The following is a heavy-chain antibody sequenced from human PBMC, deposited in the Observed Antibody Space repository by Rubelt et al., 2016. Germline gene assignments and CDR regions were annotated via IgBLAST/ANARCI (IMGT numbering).Heavy chain of an antibody. CDR3: AKDGVRSSGPHDS. CDR1: GVPVNGNY. V-gene: IGHV4-4*07. D-gene: IGHD6-19*01. CDR2: VSPRGRT. J-gene: IGHJ4*02. Sequence: QVVLQESGPGLVKPSETLSLTCNVSGVPVNGNYWSWIRQPAGKGLEWIGRVSPRGRTDHNPSLKSRVAISVDTSKNQFSLKWTAGTAAEMAVYYCAKDGVRSSGPHDSWGQGTLVIVSS.